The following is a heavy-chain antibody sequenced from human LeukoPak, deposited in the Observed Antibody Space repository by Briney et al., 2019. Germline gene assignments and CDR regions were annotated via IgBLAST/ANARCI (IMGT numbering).Heavy chain of an antibody. CDR3: ARGLQERDIIRGFDF. J-gene: IGHJ4*01. D-gene: IGHD3-16*01. CDR1: GDSISRRSSY. V-gene: IGHV4-61*02. Sequence: SETLSLTCAVYGDSISRRSSYWPWIRQPAGRGLEWIGRIYSTGTPNYNPSLKSRLTMSIDTSKNQFSLTLNSVTAADTAVYFCARGLQERDIIRGFDFWGPGILVTVSS. CDR2: IYSTGTP.